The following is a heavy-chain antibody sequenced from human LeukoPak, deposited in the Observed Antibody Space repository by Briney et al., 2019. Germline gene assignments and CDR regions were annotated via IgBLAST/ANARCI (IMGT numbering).Heavy chain of an antibody. Sequence: GGSLRLSCAASGFTFSSYSMNWVRQAPGKGLEWVSSISSSSSYIYYADSVKGRFTISRDNAKNSLYLQMNSLRAEDTVVYYCASLGIVGSTGSLGYWGQGTLVTVSS. CDR3: ASLGIVGSTGSLGY. D-gene: IGHD1-26*01. CDR2: ISSSSSYI. V-gene: IGHV3-21*01. J-gene: IGHJ4*02. CDR1: GFTFSSYS.